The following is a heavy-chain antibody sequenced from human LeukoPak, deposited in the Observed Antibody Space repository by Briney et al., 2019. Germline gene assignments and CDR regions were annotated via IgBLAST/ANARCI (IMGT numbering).Heavy chain of an antibody. Sequence: SETLSLTCAVSGGSINSHYWGWIRQPPGKGLQWIGDIYYTGKINYNPPLKSRVTITLDTSKDHLSLNLTSVLAADTAIYYCVRRDTGWNYFDYWGQGILVTVSS. CDR2: IYYTGKI. CDR3: VRRDTGWNYFDY. J-gene: IGHJ4*02. V-gene: IGHV4-59*08. D-gene: IGHD6-19*01. CDR1: GGSINSHY.